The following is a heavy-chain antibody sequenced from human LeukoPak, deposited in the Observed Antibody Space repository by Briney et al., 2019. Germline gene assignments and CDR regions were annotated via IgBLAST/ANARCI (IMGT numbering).Heavy chain of an antibody. CDR3: ARMARDYGGNLYYFDY. J-gene: IGHJ4*02. V-gene: IGHV3-30-3*01. CDR2: ISYDGSNK. D-gene: IGHD4-23*01. Sequence: GGSLRLSCAASGFTFSSYAMHWVRQAPGKGLEGVAVISYDGSNKYYADSVKGRFTNSRDNSKNTLYLQMNSLRAEDTAVYYCARMARDYGGNLYYFDYWGQGTLVTVSS. CDR1: GFTFSSYA.